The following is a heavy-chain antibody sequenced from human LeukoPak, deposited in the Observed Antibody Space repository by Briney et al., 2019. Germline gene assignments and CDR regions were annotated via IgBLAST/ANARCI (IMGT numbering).Heavy chain of an antibody. CDR1: GGTFSSYA. Sequence: ASVKVSCKASGGTFSSYAISWVRQAPGQGLEWMGRIIPIFGTANYAQKFQGRVTITTDESTSTAYMELSSLRSEDTAVYYCARRPYFGVAGGWLDPWGQGTLVTVSS. J-gene: IGHJ5*02. CDR2: IIPIFGTA. D-gene: IGHD3-3*01. V-gene: IGHV1-69*05. CDR3: ARRPYFGVAGGWLDP.